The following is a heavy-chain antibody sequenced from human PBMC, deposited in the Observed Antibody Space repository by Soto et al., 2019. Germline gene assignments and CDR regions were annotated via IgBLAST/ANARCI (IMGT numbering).Heavy chain of an antibody. CDR3: AGHGGQWLNWFDP. D-gene: IGHD6-19*01. V-gene: IGHV3-48*01. J-gene: IGHJ5*02. CDR1: GFTFSSYD. Sequence: EVQLVESGGGLVQPWGSLRLSCAASGFTFSSYDMNWVRQAPGKGLEWVSYISSSSSTIYYADSVKGRFTISRDNAKNSLYLQMNSLRAEDTAVYYCAGHGGQWLNWFDPWGQGILVTVSS. CDR2: ISSSSSTI.